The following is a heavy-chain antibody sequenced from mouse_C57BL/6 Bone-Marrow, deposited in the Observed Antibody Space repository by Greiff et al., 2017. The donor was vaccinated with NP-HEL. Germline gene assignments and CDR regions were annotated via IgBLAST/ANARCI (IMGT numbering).Heavy chain of an antibody. V-gene: IGHV5-6*01. CDR2: ISSGGSYT. D-gene: IGHD2-5*01. J-gene: IGHJ3*01. CDR3: ARHGDYSNYEFAY. Sequence: EVKLVESGGDLVKPGGSLKLSCAASGFTFSSYGMSWVRQTPDKRLEWVATISSGGSYTYYPDSVKGRFTISRDNAKNTLYLQMSSLKSEDTAMYYCARHGDYSNYEFAYWGQGTLVTVSA. CDR1: GFTFSSYG.